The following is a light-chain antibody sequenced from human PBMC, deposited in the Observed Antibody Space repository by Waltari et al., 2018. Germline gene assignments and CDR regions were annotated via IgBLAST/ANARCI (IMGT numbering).Light chain of an antibody. J-gene: IGLJ3*02. CDR2: DVS. CDR1: SSAVGGYNY. Sequence: QSALTQPASVSGSPGQSITISCTGTSSAVGGYNYVSWYQQHPGKAPKLTIYDVSNRPSGVSNRFSGSKSGNTASLTISGLQAEDEADYYCSSYTSSSTRVFGGGTKLTVL. V-gene: IGLV2-14*03. CDR3: SSYTSSSTRV.